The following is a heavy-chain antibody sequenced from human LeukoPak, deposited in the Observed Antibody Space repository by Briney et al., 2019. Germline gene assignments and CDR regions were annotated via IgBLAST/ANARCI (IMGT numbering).Heavy chain of an antibody. D-gene: IGHD6-19*01. V-gene: IGHV3-21*01. J-gene: IGHJ4*02. Sequence: GGSLRLSCAASGFTFSSYSMNWVRQAPGKGLEWVSSISSSSSYIYYADSVKGRFTISRDNAKNSLYLQMNSLRAEDTTVYYCARDESSGWSYYFDYWGQGTLVTVSS. CDR1: GFTFSSYS. CDR3: ARDESSGWSYYFDY. CDR2: ISSSSSYI.